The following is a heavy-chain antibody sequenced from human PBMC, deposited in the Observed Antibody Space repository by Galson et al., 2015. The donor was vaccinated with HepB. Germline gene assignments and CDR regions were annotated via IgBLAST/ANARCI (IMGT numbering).Heavy chain of an antibody. Sequence: SLRLSCAAPGFTVSSNYMSWVRQAPGKGLEWVSVVYTGCSTYYADSVKGRFTIPRDISKNTLSLEIKTVRLEDTAVYYCARGPLRYLDYWGQGTPVTVSS. D-gene: IGHD5-12*01. CDR2: VYTGCST. CDR3: ARGPLRYLDY. J-gene: IGHJ4*02. V-gene: IGHV3-53*01. CDR1: GFTVSSNY.